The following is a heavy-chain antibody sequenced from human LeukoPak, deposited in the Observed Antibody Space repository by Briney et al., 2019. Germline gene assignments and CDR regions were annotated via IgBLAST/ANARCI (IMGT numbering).Heavy chain of an antibody. Sequence: ASVKVSCKVSGYIVAELSIHWVRQAPGKGLEWMGGFDREDGETLYAQKFEGRVTMTEATPTNTVFMELSSLTADDTAVYFCARDLVGPPSGAFDLWGQGTMVTVS. CDR2: FDREDGET. D-gene: IGHD1-26*01. CDR3: ARDLVGPPSGAFDL. V-gene: IGHV1-24*01. J-gene: IGHJ3*01. CDR1: GYIVAELS.